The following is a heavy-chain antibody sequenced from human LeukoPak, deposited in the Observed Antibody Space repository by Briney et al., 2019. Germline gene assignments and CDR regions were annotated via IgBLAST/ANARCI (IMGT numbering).Heavy chain of an antibody. CDR1: GGSFSGYY. V-gene: IGHV4-34*01. J-gene: IGHJ4*02. Sequence: SETLSLTCAVYGGSFSGYYWSWIRQPPGKGLEWIGEINHSGSTNYSPSLKGRVTMSVATSNYQFSLTLSSVTAADTAVYYCARVGGYSYGYTFDYWGQGTLVTVSS. CDR2: INHSGST. CDR3: ARVGGYSYGYTFDY. D-gene: IGHD5-18*01.